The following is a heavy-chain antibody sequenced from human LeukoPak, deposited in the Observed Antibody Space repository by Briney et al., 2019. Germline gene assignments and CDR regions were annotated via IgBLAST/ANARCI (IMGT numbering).Heavy chain of an antibody. D-gene: IGHD6-19*01. J-gene: IGHJ4*02. CDR3: ATFSLGSGWYFRDY. CDR1: GFTVSSNY. V-gene: IGHV3-53*01. CDR2: IYSDDST. Sequence: QPGGSLRLSCAASGFTVSSNYMSWVRQAPGKGLEWVSVIYSDDSTYYADSVKGRFTISRDNSKITLYLQMNSLRAEDTAVYYCATFSLGSGWYFRDYWGQGTLVTVSS.